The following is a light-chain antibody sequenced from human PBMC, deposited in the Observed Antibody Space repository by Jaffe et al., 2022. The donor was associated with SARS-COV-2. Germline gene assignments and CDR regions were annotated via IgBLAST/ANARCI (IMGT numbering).Light chain of an antibody. CDR3: NSRRGTTAVV. CDR1: GSDVGGYNY. V-gene: IGLV2-14*03. Sequence: QSALTQPASVSGSPGQSITISCTGTGSDVGGYNYVSWYRQHPGQAPKLLIYDVSNRPLGVSDRFSGSKSGNTASLTISGLQAEDEADYYCNSRRGTTAVVFGGGTKLTVL. CDR2: DVS. J-gene: IGLJ2*01.